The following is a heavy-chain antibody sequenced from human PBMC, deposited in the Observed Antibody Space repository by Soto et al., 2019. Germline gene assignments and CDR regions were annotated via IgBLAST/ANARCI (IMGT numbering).Heavy chain of an antibody. V-gene: IGHV3-21*01. J-gene: IGHJ6*02. Sequence: GSLRLSCAASGFTFSSYSMNWVRQAPGKGLEWVSSISSSSSYIYYADSVKGRFTISRDNAKNSLYLQMNSLRAEDTAVYYCARDKPIAVAGSTVDYYYYGMDVWGQGTTVTVSS. CDR1: GFTFSSYS. CDR2: ISSSSSYI. D-gene: IGHD6-19*01. CDR3: ARDKPIAVAGSTVDYYYYGMDV.